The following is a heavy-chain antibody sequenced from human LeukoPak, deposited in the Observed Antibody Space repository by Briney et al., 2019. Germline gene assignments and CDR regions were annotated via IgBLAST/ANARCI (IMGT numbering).Heavy chain of an antibody. D-gene: IGHD3-9*01. CDR2: IYHSGST. V-gene: IGHV4-38-2*01. J-gene: IGHJ5*02. CDR3: ARIFDGPLDP. CDR1: GYSISSGYY. Sequence: SETLSLTCAVSGYSISSGYYWGWIRQPPGKGLEWIGSIYHSGSTYYNPSLKSRVTISVDTSKNQFSLKLSSVTAADTAVYYCARIFDGPLDPWGQGTLVTVSS.